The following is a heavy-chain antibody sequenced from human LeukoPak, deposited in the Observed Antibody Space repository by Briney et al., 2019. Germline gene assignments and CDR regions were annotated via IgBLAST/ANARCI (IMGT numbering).Heavy chain of an antibody. V-gene: IGHV3-23*01. CDR1: GFTFSSYA. CDR3: ARGPTYDILTGWRKTYNAFDI. J-gene: IGHJ3*02. D-gene: IGHD3-9*01. Sequence: GGSLRLSCAASGFTFSSYAMSWVRQAPGKGLEWVSAISGSGGSTYYADSVKGRFTISRDNSKNTLYLQMNSLRAEATAVYYCARGPTYDILTGWRKTYNAFDIWGQGTMVTVSS. CDR2: ISGSGGST.